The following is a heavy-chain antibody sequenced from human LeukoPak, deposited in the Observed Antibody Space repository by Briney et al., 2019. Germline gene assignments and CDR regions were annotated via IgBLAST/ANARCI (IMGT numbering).Heavy chain of an antibody. V-gene: IGHV4-4*07. J-gene: IGHJ4*02. D-gene: IGHD4-17*01. Sequence: SSETLSLTCIVSGGSISSYYWNWIRQPAGKGLEWIGRIYTSGSTNYKPSLKSRVTMSVDTSKNQFSLKLSSVTAADTAVYYRAREQGDYAFDYWGQGTLVTVSS. CDR3: AREQGDYAFDY. CDR1: GGSISSYY. CDR2: IYTSGST.